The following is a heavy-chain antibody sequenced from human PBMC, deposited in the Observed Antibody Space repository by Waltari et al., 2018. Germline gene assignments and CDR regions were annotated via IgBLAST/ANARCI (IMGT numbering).Heavy chain of an antibody. CDR3: ARVGYDFWSGYYNFDY. Sequence: QVQLVQSGAEVKKPGASVKVSCTASGYTFPSYDIHWVRQAPGQGLEWMGWMNPNSGNTGYAQKFQGRVTMTRNTSISTAYMELSSLRSEDTAVYYCARVGYDFWSGYYNFDYWGQGTLVTVSS. J-gene: IGHJ4*02. V-gene: IGHV1-8*01. CDR2: MNPNSGNT. D-gene: IGHD3-3*01. CDR1: GYTFPSYD.